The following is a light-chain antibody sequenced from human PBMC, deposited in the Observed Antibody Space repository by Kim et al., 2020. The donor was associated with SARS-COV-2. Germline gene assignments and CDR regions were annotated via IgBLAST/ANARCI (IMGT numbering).Light chain of an antibody. Sequence: SSELTQDPAVSVALGQTVRITCQGDSLRSYYASWYQQKPGQAPVLVIYGKNNRPSGIPDRSSGSSSGNTASLTIPGAQAEDEADSYCNSRDSSGNHHYVF. CDR2: GKN. J-gene: IGLJ1*01. V-gene: IGLV3-19*01. CDR1: SLRSYY. CDR3: NSRDSSGNHHYV.